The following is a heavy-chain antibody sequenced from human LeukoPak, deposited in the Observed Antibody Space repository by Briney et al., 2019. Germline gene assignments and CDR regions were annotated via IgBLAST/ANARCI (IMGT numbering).Heavy chain of an antibody. D-gene: IGHD6-13*01. CDR3: ATHHNLAEAGSNWFDP. CDR2: FDSEDGET. J-gene: IGHJ5*02. CDR1: GYTLTELS. V-gene: IGHV1-24*01. Sequence: ASVKVPCKVSGYTLTELSMHWVRQAPGKGLEGMGGFDSEDGETIYAQKFQGRVTMTEDTSTDTAYMELSSLRSEDTAVYYCATHHNLAEAGSNWFDPWGQGTLVTVSS.